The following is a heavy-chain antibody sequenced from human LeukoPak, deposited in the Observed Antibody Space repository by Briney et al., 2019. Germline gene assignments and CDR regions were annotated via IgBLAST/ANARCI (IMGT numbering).Heavy chain of an antibody. V-gene: IGHV3-23*01. CDR1: GLTFSSSA. Sequence: GGSLRLSCAASGLTFSSSAMGWVRQAPGKGLEWVSSISGSGYVTYYADSVKGRFTLSRDNFENTLYLRMNSLRAEDTAVYYCAINGSSWYDYWGQGTLVTVSS. CDR2: ISGSGYVT. CDR3: AINGSSWYDY. D-gene: IGHD6-13*01. J-gene: IGHJ4*02.